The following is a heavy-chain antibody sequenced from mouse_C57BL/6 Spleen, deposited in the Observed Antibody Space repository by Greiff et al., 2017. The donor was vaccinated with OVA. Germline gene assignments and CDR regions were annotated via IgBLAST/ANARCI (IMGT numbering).Heavy chain of an antibody. CDR1: GYTFTDYY. V-gene: IGHV1-26*01. CDR3: ARKDYCYFAY. J-gene: IGHJ3*01. CDR2: INPNNGGT. Sequence: EVQLQQSGPELVKPGASVKISCKASGYTFTDYYMNWVKQSHGKSLEWIGDINPNNGGTSYNQKFKGKATLTVDKSSSTAYMELSSLTSEDSAVYYCARKDYCYFAYWGQGTLVTVSA. D-gene: IGHD1-1*01.